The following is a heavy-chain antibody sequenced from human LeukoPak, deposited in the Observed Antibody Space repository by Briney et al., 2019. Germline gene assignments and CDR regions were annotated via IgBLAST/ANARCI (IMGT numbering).Heavy chain of an antibody. CDR3: ARVYSYSDPMDH. J-gene: IGHJ4*02. Sequence: PGGSLRLSCADSGFTFSSYWMHWVRQAPGKGLMWVSRINTDGSSSNYAGSVKGRFTISRDSAKNTLYLQMNSLRAEDTAVYYCARVYSYSDPMDHWGQGTLVTVSS. V-gene: IGHV3-74*01. D-gene: IGHD1-26*01. CDR2: INTDGSSS. CDR1: GFTFSSYW.